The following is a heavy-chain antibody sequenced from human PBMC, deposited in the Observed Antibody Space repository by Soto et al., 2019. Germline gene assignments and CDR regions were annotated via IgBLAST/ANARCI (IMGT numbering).Heavy chain of an antibody. CDR3: ARDREYYDFWSGSRSSPDAFDI. CDR1: GGTFSSYT. J-gene: IGHJ3*02. Sequence: SVKVSCKASGGTFSSYTISWVRQAPGQGLEWMGRIIPILGIANYAQKFQGRVTITADKSTSTAYMELSSLRSEDTAVYYCARDREYYDFWSGSRSSPDAFDIWGQGTMVTVSS. V-gene: IGHV1-69*04. CDR2: IIPILGIA. D-gene: IGHD3-3*01.